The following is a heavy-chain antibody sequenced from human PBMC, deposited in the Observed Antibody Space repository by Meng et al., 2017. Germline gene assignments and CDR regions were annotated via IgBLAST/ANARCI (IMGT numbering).Heavy chain of an antibody. V-gene: IGHV3-73*01. CDR3: TRHWTMVRGVIRGGYYYYGMDV. CDR1: GFTFSGSA. J-gene: IGHJ6*02. D-gene: IGHD3-10*01. Sequence: GESLKIPRAASGFTFSGSAMHWVRQASGKGLEWVGRIRSKANSYATAYAASVKGRFTISRDDSKNTAYLQMNSLKTEDTAVYYCTRHWTMVRGVIRGGYYYYGMDVWGQGTTVTVSS. CDR2: IRSKANSYAT.